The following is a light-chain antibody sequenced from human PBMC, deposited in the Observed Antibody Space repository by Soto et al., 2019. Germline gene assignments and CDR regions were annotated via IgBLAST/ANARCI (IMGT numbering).Light chain of an antibody. V-gene: IGKV3-11*01. CDR2: DAS. J-gene: IGKJ4*01. CDR1: QSVSSY. CDR3: QQRSNWLT. Sequence: IVLTQSPASLSLSPGERATLSCRASQSVSSYLAWYQQQPGQAPTLLISDASTRATGIPARFSGSGSGTDFTLTISSLEHEDFAVYCCQQRSNWLTFGGGTKVDIK.